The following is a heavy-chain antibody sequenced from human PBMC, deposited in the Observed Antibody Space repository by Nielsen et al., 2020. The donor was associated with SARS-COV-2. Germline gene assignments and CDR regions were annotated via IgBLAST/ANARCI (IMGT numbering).Heavy chain of an antibody. CDR2: ISSSSSYI. V-gene: IGHV3-21*01. CDR3: ARDQMVRGVTTTSYMDV. J-gene: IGHJ6*03. D-gene: IGHD3-10*01. Sequence: EGSLRLSCAASGFTFSSYSMNWVRQAPGKGLEWVSSISSSSSYIYYADSVKGRFTISRDNAKNSLYLQMNSLRAEDTAVYYCARDQMVRGVTTTSYMDVWGKGTTVTVSS. CDR1: GFTFSSYS.